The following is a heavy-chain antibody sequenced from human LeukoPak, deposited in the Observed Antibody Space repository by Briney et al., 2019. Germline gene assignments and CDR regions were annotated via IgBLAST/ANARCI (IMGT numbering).Heavy chain of an antibody. V-gene: IGHV1-69*06. Sequence: ASVKVSCKASGGTFSSYAISWVRQAPGQGLEWMGGIIPIFGTANYAQKFQGRVTITADKSTSTAYMELSSLRSEDTAVYYCAREVGAGSHAFDIWGQGTMVTVSS. D-gene: IGHD1-26*01. CDR1: GGTFSSYA. CDR2: IIPIFGTA. J-gene: IGHJ3*02. CDR3: AREVGAGSHAFDI.